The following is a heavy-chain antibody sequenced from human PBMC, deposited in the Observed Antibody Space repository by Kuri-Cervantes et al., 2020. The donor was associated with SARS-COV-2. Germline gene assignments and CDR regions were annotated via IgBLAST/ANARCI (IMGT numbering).Heavy chain of an antibody. V-gene: IGHV1-69*06. CDR1: GYTFTSYG. CDR3: ARAKYCSSTSCPARRGMDV. D-gene: IGHD2-2*01. J-gene: IGHJ6*02. CDR2: IFPLFGTL. Sequence: SVKVSCKASGYTFTSYGISWVRQAPGQGLEWMGGIFPLFGTLNYAQKFQGRVTISADKSTSTAYMELSRLRSDDTAVYYCARAKYCSSTSCPARRGMDVWGQGTTVTVSS.